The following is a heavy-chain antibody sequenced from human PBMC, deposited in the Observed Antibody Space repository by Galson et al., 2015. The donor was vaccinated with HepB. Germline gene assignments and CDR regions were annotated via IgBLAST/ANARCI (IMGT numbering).Heavy chain of an antibody. CDR1: GDSVSSNSAA. V-gene: IGHV6-1*01. CDR2: IYYKSKWYN. CDR3: ARDNRPPMSVGATTSAFNV. Sequence: CAISGDSVSSNSAAWNWIRQSPSRGLEWLERIYYKSKWYNDYAVSVKSRITINPDTSKNQFSLQLNSVTPEGTAVYYCARDNRPPMSVGATTSAFNVWGQGTKVTVSS. D-gene: IGHD1-26*01. J-gene: IGHJ3*01.